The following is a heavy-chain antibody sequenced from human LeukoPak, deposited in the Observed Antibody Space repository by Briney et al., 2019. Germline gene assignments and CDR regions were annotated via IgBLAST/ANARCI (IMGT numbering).Heavy chain of an antibody. CDR1: GFTFSSYA. Sequence: GGSLRLSCAASGFTFSSYAMSWVRQAPGKGLEWASAVGGSGGSTYYADSVKGRFTISRDNSKNTLYLQMNSLRAEDTAVYYCAKGVGYSSSWYAPTYWGQGTLVTVSS. D-gene: IGHD6-13*01. V-gene: IGHV3-23*01. J-gene: IGHJ4*02. CDR3: AKGVGYSSSWYAPTY. CDR2: VGGSGGST.